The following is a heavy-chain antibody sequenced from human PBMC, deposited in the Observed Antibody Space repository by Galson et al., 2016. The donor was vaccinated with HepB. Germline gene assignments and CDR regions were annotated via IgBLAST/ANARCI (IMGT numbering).Heavy chain of an antibody. J-gene: IGHJ4*02. CDR1: GGSISSSSYY. D-gene: IGHD3-3*01. V-gene: IGHV4-39*07. CDR3: ARVGGFLEWIFNLDY. Sequence: SETLSLTCTVSGGSISSSSYYWGWIRQPPGKGLEWIGSIYYSGSTYYNPSLKSRLTISVDTSKNQFSLKLSFVTAADTAVYYCARVGGFLEWIFNLDYWGQGTLVTVSS. CDR2: IYYSGST.